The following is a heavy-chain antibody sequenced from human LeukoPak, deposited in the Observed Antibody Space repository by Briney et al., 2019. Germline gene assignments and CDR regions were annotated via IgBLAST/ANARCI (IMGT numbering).Heavy chain of an antibody. Sequence: GGSLRLSCAASGFSFSSYGMHWVRQAPGKGLEWVAFIRYDGSNEYYADSVKGRFTISRDNSKSTLYLQMNILRVEDKALYYCVKELFGETGYFDSWGQGTLVSVST. D-gene: IGHD3-10*01. CDR1: GFSFSSYG. J-gene: IGHJ4*02. CDR2: IRYDGSNE. V-gene: IGHV3-30*02. CDR3: VKELFGETGYFDS.